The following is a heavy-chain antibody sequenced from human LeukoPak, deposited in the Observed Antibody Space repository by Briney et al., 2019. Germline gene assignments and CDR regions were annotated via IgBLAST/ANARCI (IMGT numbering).Heavy chain of an antibody. Sequence: GASVKVSCKASGGTFSSYAISWVRQAPGQGLEWMGRIIPILGIANYAQKFQGRVTITADKSTSTAYMELSSLRSEDTAVYYCARCPCYYYDSSGYTFDYWGQGTLVTVSS. CDR3: ARCPCYYYDSSGYTFDY. D-gene: IGHD3-22*01. J-gene: IGHJ4*02. CDR2: IIPILGIA. CDR1: GGTFSSYA. V-gene: IGHV1-69*04.